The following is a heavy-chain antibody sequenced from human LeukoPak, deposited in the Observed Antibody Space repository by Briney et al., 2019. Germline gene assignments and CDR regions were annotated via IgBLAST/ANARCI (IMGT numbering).Heavy chain of an antibody. CDR2: VGRSGVDT. CDR3: VKHSGGVYGNSDS. V-gene: IGHV3-23*01. D-gene: IGHD1-1*01. CDR1: GFTFSSYA. Sequence: GGSLRLSCAASGFTFSSYAVSWFRQAPGKGLEWVSTVGRSGVDTYYADSVRGRFTISKDSSKNTLQMNSLSAEDTAIYYCVKHSGGVYGNSDSWGQGILVTVSS. J-gene: IGHJ4*02.